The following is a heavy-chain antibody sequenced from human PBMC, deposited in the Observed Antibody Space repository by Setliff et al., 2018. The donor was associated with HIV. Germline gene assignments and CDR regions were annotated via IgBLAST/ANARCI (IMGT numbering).Heavy chain of an antibody. CDR3: ARTEEWWRPFDY. CDR2: ITGSSSYT. Sequence: GGSLRLSCAASGFTFSSYAMSWIRQAPGKGLEWVSYITGSSSYTNYADSVKGRFTISRDNSKNTLYLQMNSLRAEDTAVYHCARTEEWWRPFDYWGQGTLVTVSS. D-gene: IGHD2-8*01. V-gene: IGHV3-23*01. J-gene: IGHJ4*02. CDR1: GFTFSSYA.